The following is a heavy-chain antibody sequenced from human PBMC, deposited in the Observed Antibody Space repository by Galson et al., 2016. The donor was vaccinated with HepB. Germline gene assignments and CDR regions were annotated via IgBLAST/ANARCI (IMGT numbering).Heavy chain of an antibody. Sequence: QSGAEVKKPGESLKISCKGSGYSFSTYWIGWVRQMPGKGPEWMGTIYPGDSDTRYSPSSQGQVTISADKSISAAYLQWNSLKASDTAIYYCARRSSDAFDFWGQGTMVTVSS. CDR1: GYSFSTYW. V-gene: IGHV5-51*01. D-gene: IGHD3-10*01. CDR2: IYPGDSDT. J-gene: IGHJ3*01. CDR3: ARRSSDAFDF.